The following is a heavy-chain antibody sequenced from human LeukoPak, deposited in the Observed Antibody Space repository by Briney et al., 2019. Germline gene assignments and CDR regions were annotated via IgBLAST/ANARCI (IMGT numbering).Heavy chain of an antibody. Sequence: GGTLRLSCAASGFTFSSYGMSWVRQAPGKGLEWVSAISGSGGSTYYADSVKGRFTISRENSKNTLYLQMNSLRAEDTAVYYCAKDTTMVRGPFDYWGQGTLVTVSS. CDR2: ISGSGGST. J-gene: IGHJ4*02. D-gene: IGHD3-10*01. CDR1: GFTFSSYG. CDR3: AKDTTMVRGPFDY. V-gene: IGHV3-23*01.